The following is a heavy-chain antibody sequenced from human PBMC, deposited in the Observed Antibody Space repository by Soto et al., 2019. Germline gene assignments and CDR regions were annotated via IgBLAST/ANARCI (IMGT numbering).Heavy chain of an antibody. D-gene: IGHD4-17*01. V-gene: IGHV1-18*01. CDR1: GYTFTRYN. Sequence: QVHLVQSGAEVKKPGASVKVSCQAFGYTFTRYNINWVRQAPGQGLEWMGWISAYNGNTNYSEKFQGRVTMSADTTTSTAYMDLRSLTSDDTAVYYCARDRPGRKYCDQPFDYWGQGTLVTVSS. CDR2: ISAYNGNT. CDR3: ARDRPGRKYCDQPFDY. J-gene: IGHJ4*02.